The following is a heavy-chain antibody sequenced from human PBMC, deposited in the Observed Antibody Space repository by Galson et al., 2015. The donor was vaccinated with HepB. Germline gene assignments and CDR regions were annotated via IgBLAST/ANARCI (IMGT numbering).Heavy chain of an antibody. V-gene: IGHV1-2*02. CDR2: INPNSGGT. Sequence: SVKVSCKASGYTFTGYYMHWVRQAPGQGLEWMGWINPNSGGTNYAQKFQGRVTMTRDTSISTAYMELSRLRSDDTAVHYCARDRGVVISNYYYYYGMDVWGQGTTVTVSS. CDR3: ARDRGVVISNYYYYYGMDV. D-gene: IGHD3-3*01. CDR1: GYTFTGYY. J-gene: IGHJ6*02.